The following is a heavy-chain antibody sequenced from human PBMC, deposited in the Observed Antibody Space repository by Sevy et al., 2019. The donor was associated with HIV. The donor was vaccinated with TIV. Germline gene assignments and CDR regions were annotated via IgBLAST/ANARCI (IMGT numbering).Heavy chain of an antibody. V-gene: IGHV3-30*04. Sequence: GGSLRLSCAASGFTFKSYVMHWVRQAPGKGLEWVALISFDGRNKNYPDSVRGRFTISRDNSKNTVYLELNSLRHEDTAVYYCAREPFVFGVGIISFGMDVWGQGTTVTVSS. CDR1: GFTFKSYV. J-gene: IGHJ6*02. D-gene: IGHD3-3*01. CDR2: ISFDGRNK. CDR3: AREPFVFGVGIISFGMDV.